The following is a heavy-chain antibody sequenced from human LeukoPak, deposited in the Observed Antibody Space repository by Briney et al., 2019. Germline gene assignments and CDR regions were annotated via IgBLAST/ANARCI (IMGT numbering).Heavy chain of an antibody. Sequence: GGSLRLSCAASGFTFNNYWIHWVRQVPGKRLVWVSAVSGSGGSTYYADSVKGRFTILRDNSKNTLYLQMNTLRAEDTAVFYCAKSPKYYYDSSGFYYYDYWGQGTLVTVSS. CDR3: AKSPKYYYDSSGFYYYDY. V-gene: IGHV3-23*01. D-gene: IGHD3-22*01. J-gene: IGHJ4*02. CDR2: VSGSGGST. CDR1: GFTFNNYW.